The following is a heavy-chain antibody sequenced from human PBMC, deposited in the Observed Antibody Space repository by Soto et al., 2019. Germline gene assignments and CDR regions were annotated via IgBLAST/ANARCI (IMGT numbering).Heavy chain of an antibody. CDR1: GFTFSRDA. D-gene: IGHD1-1*01. CDR2: ISGSGGST. J-gene: IGHJ6*02. Sequence: GGSLRLSCAASGFTFSRDAVSWVRQAPGRGLEWVSAISGSGGSTYYAGSVKGRFTISRDNSKNTLYLQRNSLRVEDTATYYCAGALEIPYFYYGLNVWGQGATVTSP. CDR3: AGALEIPYFYYGLNV. V-gene: IGHV3-23*01.